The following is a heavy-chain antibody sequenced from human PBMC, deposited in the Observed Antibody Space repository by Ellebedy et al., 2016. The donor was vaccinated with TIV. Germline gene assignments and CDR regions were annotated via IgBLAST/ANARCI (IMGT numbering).Heavy chain of an antibody. D-gene: IGHD6-6*01. Sequence: SETLSLXXTVSGVSITNYYWSWIRQPAGKGLEWIGRMFTSGSTNYNPSLKSRVTMSVDTSKNHFSLKLSSVTAADTAVYFCARAEGRSSSGYYFYMDVWGKGTTVTVSS. CDR1: GVSITNYY. J-gene: IGHJ6*03. CDR3: ARAEGRSSSGYYFYMDV. CDR2: MFTSGST. V-gene: IGHV4-4*07.